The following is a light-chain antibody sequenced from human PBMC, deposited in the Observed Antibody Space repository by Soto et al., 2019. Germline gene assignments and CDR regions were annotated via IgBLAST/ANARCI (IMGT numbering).Light chain of an antibody. CDR2: DVS. V-gene: IGLV2-14*01. CDR1: SSDVGGYNY. Sequence: QSALTQPASVSGSPGQSITISCTGTSSDVGGYNYVSWYQQHPGKAPKLMIYDVSNRPSGVSNRFSGSKSGNTASLTISGLQAEDEADYYCSSYTSSSTRNVVFGGGTKVNVL. J-gene: IGLJ2*01. CDR3: SSYTSSSTRNVV.